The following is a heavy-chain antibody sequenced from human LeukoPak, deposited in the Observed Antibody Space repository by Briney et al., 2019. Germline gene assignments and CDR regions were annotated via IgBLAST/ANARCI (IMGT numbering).Heavy chain of an antibody. Sequence: GGSLRLSCAASGFTFSSYAMSWVRQAPGKGLEWVSAISGSGGSTYYADSVKGRFTISRDYSKNTLYLQMNSLRAQDTAGLSCGKGVVVSGCPSRFDSWGQVTLVTVSS. CDR1: GFTFSSYA. V-gene: IGHV3-23*01. CDR2: ISGSGGST. CDR3: GKGVVVSGCPSRFDS. D-gene: IGHD3-3*01. J-gene: IGHJ4*02.